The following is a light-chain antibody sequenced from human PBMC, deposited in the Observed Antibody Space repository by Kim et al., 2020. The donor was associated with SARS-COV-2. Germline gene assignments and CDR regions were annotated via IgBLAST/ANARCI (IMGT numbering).Light chain of an antibody. V-gene: IGKV1-39*01. Sequence: DIQMTQSPSSLSASVGDRIIITCRASQSIDNYLNWYQQKPGKAPKLLIYAASSLQSGVPSRFSGRGSGTDFTLTISSLQPEDFASYYCQQSYSTLLTFGQGTKVDIK. CDR2: AAS. J-gene: IGKJ1*01. CDR1: QSIDNY. CDR3: QQSYSTLLT.